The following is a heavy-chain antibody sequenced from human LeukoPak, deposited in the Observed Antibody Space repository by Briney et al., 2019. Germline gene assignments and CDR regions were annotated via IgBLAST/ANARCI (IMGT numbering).Heavy chain of an antibody. CDR2: IYYGGNT. CDR1: GGSISSSGYY. D-gene: IGHD2-15*01. V-gene: IGHV4-39*01. Sequence: KPSETLSLTCTVSGGSISSSGYYWGWIRQPPGKGLEWIGSIYYGGNTYYNPSLKSRLTISVYTSKDLFSLKLSSVTAADTAVYYCTRHRGSSRGGSGVSQGQFDYWGQGTLVTVSS. J-gene: IGHJ4*02. CDR3: TRHRGSSRGGSGVSQGQFDY.